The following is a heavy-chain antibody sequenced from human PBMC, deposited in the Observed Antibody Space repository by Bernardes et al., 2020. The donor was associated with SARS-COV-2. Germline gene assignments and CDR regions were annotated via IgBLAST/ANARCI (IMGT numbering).Heavy chain of an antibody. V-gene: IGHV3-48*01. Sequence: GGSLRLSCAASGFTFRSSGMNWVRQAPGQGLEWVSHISSSGTTIYYTDSVKGRFAISRDNTRNSLYVQMNSLRVEDTAVYYCARNFGSWGQGTLVTVSS. CDR3: ARNFGS. CDR2: ISSSGTTI. J-gene: IGHJ5*02. D-gene: IGHD3-3*01. CDR1: GFTFRSSG.